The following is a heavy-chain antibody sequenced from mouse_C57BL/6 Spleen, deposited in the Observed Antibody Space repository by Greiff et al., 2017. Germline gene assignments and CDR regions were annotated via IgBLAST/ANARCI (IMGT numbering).Heavy chain of an antibody. J-gene: IGHJ3*01. Sequence: EVKLMESGGGLVKPGGSLKLSCAASGFTFSDYGMHWVRQAPEKGLEWVAYISSGSSTIYYADTVKGRFTISRDNAKNTLFLQMTSLRSEDTAMYYCARNYSNYVGFAYWGQGTLVTVSA. CDR1: GFTFSDYG. V-gene: IGHV5-17*01. CDR2: ISSGSSTI. D-gene: IGHD2-5*01. CDR3: ARNYSNYVGFAY.